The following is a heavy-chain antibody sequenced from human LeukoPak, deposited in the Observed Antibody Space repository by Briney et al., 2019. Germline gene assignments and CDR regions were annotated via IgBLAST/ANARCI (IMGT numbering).Heavy chain of an antibody. Sequence: ASVKVSCKASGYTFSSYGISWVRQAPGQGLEWMGWISAYNGNTYYAQNLQGRVTMTTDTPTSTAYMELRSLRSDDTAVYYCAREHYVLTGYFNEHDAFDIWGQGTVVTVSS. CDR1: GYTFSSYG. J-gene: IGHJ3*02. CDR2: ISAYNGNT. CDR3: AREHYVLTGYFNEHDAFDI. D-gene: IGHD3-9*01. V-gene: IGHV1-18*01.